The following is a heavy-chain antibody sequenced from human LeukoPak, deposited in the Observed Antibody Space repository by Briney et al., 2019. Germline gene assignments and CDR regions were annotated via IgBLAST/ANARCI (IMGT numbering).Heavy chain of an antibody. Sequence: ASVKVSCKASGGTFSSYAISWVRQAPGQGLEWMGRIIPILGIANYAQKFQGRVTITADKPTSTAYMELSSLRSEDTAVYYCAREEQWLVRNWFDPWGQGTLVTVPS. V-gene: IGHV1-69*04. CDR2: IIPILGIA. D-gene: IGHD6-19*01. CDR1: GGTFSSYA. CDR3: AREEQWLVRNWFDP. J-gene: IGHJ5*02.